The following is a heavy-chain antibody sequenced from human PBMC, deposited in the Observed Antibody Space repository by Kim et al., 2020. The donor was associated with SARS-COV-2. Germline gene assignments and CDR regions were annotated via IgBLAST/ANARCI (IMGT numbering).Heavy chain of an antibody. CDR2: IYPGDSNT. V-gene: IGHV5-51*01. CDR3: ARRSGLLEGHFYYHLDV. Sequence: GESLKISCKGSGYIFTNYWIGWVRQMPGKGLEWMGIIYPGDSNTRYSPSFQGQVTISADKSISTAYLQWSSLKASDTAIYYCARRSGLLEGHFYYHLDVWGQGTPVSVSS. D-gene: IGHD3-16*01. CDR1: GYIFTNYW. J-gene: IGHJ6*02.